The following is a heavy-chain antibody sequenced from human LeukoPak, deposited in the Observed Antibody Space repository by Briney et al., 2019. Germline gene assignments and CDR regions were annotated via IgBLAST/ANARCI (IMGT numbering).Heavy chain of an antibody. J-gene: IGHJ3*02. CDR3: VRDAAYSAFNM. V-gene: IGHV3-48*02. CDR1: GFTFSSYS. CDR2: ISGSSSNT. Sequence: GGSLRLSCAASGFTFSSYSMNWVRQAPGKGLEWVSHISGSSSNTYYADSVQGRFTISRDNAKNSLHLQMNSLRDEDTAVYYCVRDAAYSAFNMWGQGTMVTVSS. D-gene: IGHD4-11*01.